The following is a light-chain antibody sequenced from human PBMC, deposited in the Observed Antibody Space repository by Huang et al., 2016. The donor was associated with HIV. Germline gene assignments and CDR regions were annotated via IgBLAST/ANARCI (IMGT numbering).Light chain of an antibody. CDR2: AAS. J-gene: IGKJ3*01. CDR3: QQLKTYPIT. Sequence: DIQMTQSPSSLSASVGDRVTITCRASQGIGRYLVWYQQKPGKAPKLLIYAASTLQRGVPSRFSGSGSGTDFTLTIGSLQPEDFATYYCQQLKTYPITFGPGTQVDIK. CDR1: QGIGRY. V-gene: IGKV1-9*01.